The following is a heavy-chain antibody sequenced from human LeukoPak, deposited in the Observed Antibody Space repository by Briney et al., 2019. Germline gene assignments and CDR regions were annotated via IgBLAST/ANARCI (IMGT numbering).Heavy chain of an antibody. CDR3: ARIGRAARH. CDR2: IYYSGST. D-gene: IGHD6-6*01. CDR1: GGSISSYY. Sequence: SSETLSLTCTVSGGSISSYYWSWIRQPPGKGLEWIGYIYYSGSTNYNPSLKSRVTISVDTSKNQFSLKLSSVTAADTAVYYCARIGRAARHWGQGTLVTVSS. V-gene: IGHV4-59*12. J-gene: IGHJ4*02.